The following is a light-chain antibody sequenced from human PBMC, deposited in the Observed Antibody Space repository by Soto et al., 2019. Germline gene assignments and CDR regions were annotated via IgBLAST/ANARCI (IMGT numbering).Light chain of an antibody. CDR3: QQLNSYPRT. V-gene: IGKV1-9*01. J-gene: IGKJ1*01. CDR2: AAS. CDR1: QGISSY. Sequence: IQLTQSPSSLSASVGDRVTITCRASQGISSYLAWSQQKPGKAPKLLIYAASTLQSGVPSRFSGSGSGTDFTLTISSLQPEDFATYYCQQLNSYPRTFGQGTKVEIK.